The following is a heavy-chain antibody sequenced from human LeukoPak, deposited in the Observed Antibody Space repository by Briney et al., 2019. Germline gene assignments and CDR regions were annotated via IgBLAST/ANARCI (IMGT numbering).Heavy chain of an antibody. D-gene: IGHD5-24*01. CDR2: IDSSGSYI. CDR3: ARDPMSTINFYFDP. V-gene: IGHV3-21*01. Sequence: GGSLRLSCAASGFIFTNYNMNWVRQAPGKWLEWVSSIDSSGSYIYYADSVRGRFTVSRDNAKNSLYLEMSDLRDEDSAVYYCARDPMSTINFYFDPWGQGTLVTVSS. J-gene: IGHJ5*02. CDR1: GFIFTNYN.